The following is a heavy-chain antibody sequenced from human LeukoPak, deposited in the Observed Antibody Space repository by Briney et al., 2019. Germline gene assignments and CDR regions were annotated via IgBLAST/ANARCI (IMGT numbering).Heavy chain of an antibody. CDR3: AKGSRSSGHYSDY. J-gene: IGHJ4*02. CDR2: ISYDGANK. D-gene: IGHD3-22*01. Sequence: GGSLRLSCAASGFRTYGMHWVRQAPGKGPEWVAVISYDGANKHYADSVKGRFTISRDNSKNTVYLQMNSLRAEDTAVYYCAKGSRSSGHYSDYWGQGTLVTVSS. V-gene: IGHV3-30*18. CDR1: GFRTYG.